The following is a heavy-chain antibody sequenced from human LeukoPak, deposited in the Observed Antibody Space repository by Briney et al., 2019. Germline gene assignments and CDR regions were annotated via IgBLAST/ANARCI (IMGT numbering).Heavy chain of an antibody. Sequence: GGSLRLSCAAFGFTFSGYAMSWVRQAPGKGLEWVSAISDSGGSTYYPDSVKGRFTISRDNSRNTLYLQSNSLRAEDTAVYYCAKEDLYYGMDVWGKGTTVTVSS. CDR1: GFTFSGYA. J-gene: IGHJ6*04. CDR3: AKEDLYYGMDV. CDR2: ISDSGGST. V-gene: IGHV3-23*01.